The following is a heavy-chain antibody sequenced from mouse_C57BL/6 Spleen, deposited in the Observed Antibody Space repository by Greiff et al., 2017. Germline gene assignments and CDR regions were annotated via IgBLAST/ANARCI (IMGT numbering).Heavy chain of an antibody. CDR2: IDPETGGT. V-gene: IGHV1-15*01. CDR3: TRCSYYGSSYDAMDY. J-gene: IGHJ4*01. Sequence: QVQLQQSGAELVRPGASVTLSCKASGYTFTDYEMHWVKQTPVHGLEWIGAIDPETGGTAYNQKFKGKAILTADKSSSTAYMELRSLTSEDSAVYDCTRCSYYGSSYDAMDYWGQGTSVTVSS. CDR1: GYTFTDYE. D-gene: IGHD1-1*01.